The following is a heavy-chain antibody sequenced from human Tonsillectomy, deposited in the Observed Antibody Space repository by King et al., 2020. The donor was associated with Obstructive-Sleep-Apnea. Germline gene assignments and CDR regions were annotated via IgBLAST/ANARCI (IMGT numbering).Heavy chain of an antibody. CDR1: GGSISSFY. CDR3: ARAPYGSGIIDWFDP. J-gene: IGHJ5*02. CDR2: IYYTGSS. D-gene: IGHD3-10*01. Sequence: VQLQESGPGLVKPSETLSLTCTVSGGSISSFYWNWIRQTPGKGLQWIGYIYYTGSSNYNPSLKSRVSISVDTSKNQFSLRLTSVTAADTAVYYCARAPYGSGIIDWFDPWGQGTLVTVSS. V-gene: IGHV4-59*01.